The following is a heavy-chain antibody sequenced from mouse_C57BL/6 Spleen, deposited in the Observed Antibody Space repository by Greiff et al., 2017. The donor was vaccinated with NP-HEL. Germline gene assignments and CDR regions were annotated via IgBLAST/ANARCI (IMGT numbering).Heavy chain of an antibody. CDR3: ASVWSYWYFDV. V-gene: IGHV1-74*01. CDR1: GYTFTSYW. J-gene: IGHJ1*03. D-gene: IGHD2-10*02. CDR2: IHPSDSDT. Sequence: QVQLKQPGAELVKPGASVKVSCKASGYTFTSYWMHWVKQRPGQGLEWIGRIHPSDSDTNYNQKFKGKATLTVDKSSSTAYMQLSSLTSEDSAVYYCASVWSYWYFDVWGTGTTVTVSS.